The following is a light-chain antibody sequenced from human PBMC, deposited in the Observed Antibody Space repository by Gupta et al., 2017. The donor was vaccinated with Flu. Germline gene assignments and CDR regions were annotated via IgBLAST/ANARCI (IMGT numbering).Light chain of an antibody. Sequence: QSALTQPASVSGSPGQSITISCTGTSTDIGSYEYVSWYQQHPGKAPKLIIFEVSYRPAGIANRLSGSKSANTASLTISGLQEEDEADYYCCSYRDSVTLVFGTGTRVNV. V-gene: IGLV2-14*01. CDR3: CSYRDSVTLV. CDR1: STDIGSYEY. CDR2: EVS. J-gene: IGLJ1*01.